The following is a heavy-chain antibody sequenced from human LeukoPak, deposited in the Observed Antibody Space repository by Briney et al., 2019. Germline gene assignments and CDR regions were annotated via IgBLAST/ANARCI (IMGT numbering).Heavy chain of an antibody. V-gene: IGHV3-48*04. CDR1: GFTFSSYW. J-gene: IGHJ4*02. CDR2: ISSSGSTI. CDR3: ARGSGYYDSSGYYHFDY. Sequence: PGGSLRLSCAASGFTFSSYWMNWVRQAPGKGLEWVSYISSSGSTIYYADSVKGRFTISRDSAKNSLYLQMNSLRAEDTAVYYCARGSGYYDSSGYYHFDYWGQGTLVTVSS. D-gene: IGHD3-22*01.